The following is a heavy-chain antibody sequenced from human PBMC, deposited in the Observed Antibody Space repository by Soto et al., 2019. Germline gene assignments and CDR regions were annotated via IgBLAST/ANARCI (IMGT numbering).Heavy chain of an antibody. CDR1: GYSFTNYW. CDR3: ATTRWQQPEYFQH. Sequence: GESLKISCKGSGYSFTNYWIGWVRQMPGKGLEWMGIIYPGDSDTRYSPSFQGQVTISADKSISTAYLQWSSLKASDTAMYYCATTRWQQPEYFQHWGQGTLVTVSS. J-gene: IGHJ1*01. D-gene: IGHD6-13*01. CDR2: IYPGDSDT. V-gene: IGHV5-51*01.